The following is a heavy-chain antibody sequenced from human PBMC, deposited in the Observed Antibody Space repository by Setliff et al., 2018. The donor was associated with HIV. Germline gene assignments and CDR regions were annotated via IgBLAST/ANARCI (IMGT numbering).Heavy chain of an antibody. D-gene: IGHD6-19*01. CDR3: AKVDDSSGWYVPRGLNYFDY. V-gene: IGHV4-34*01. Sequence: KPSETLSLTCAVYGGSFSGYYWSWIRQPPGKGLEWIGYIHYTGSTQYNPSLKSRVTISVDTSKNQFSLKLSSVTAADTAVYYCAKVDDSSGWYVPRGLNYFDYWGQGTLVTVSS. CDR1: GGSFSGYY. J-gene: IGHJ4*02. CDR2: IHYTGST.